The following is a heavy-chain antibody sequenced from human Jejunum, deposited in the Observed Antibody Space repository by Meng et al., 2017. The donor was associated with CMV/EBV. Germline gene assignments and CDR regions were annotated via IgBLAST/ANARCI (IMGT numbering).Heavy chain of an antibody. Sequence: SRAPFRHYAIPLVPPAPSQWLDLLGRLPPPPVFTDLPPVFQDRVTITADKSTGTAYMELNSLTSDDTAVYYCARSPNSGNYFLLDFWGQGTLVTVSS. D-gene: IGHD1-26*01. CDR2: LPPPPVFT. V-gene: IGHV1-69*04. CDR1: RAPFRHYA. CDR3: ARSPNSGNYFLLDF. J-gene: IGHJ4*02.